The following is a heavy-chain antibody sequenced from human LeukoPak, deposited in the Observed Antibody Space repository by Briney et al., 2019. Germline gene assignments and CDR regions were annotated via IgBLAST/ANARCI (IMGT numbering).Heavy chain of an antibody. D-gene: IGHD5-24*01. V-gene: IGHV1-69*05. CDR2: TIPIFGTA. Sequence: ASVKVSCKASGGTFSSYAISWVRQAPGQGLEWMGRTIPIFGTANYAQKFQGRVTITRNTSRNTAYMELSSLRSEDTAVYYCARVDGSVDYWGQGTLVTVSS. J-gene: IGHJ4*02. CDR3: ARVDGSVDY. CDR1: GGTFSSYA.